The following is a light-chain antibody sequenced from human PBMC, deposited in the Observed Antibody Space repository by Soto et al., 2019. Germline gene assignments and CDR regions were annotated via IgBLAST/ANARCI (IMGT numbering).Light chain of an antibody. CDR1: QSVSSSY. J-gene: IGKJ1*01. V-gene: IGKV3-20*01. CDR2: GTS. CDR3: QQYGSSRTWT. Sequence: EIVLTQSPGTLSLSPGERATLSCRASQSVSSSYLAWYQQKPGQAPRLLIYGTSSRATGIPDRFSGSGSGTDFTLRISRLEPEDFAVYYCQQYGSSRTWTFGQGTKVEIK.